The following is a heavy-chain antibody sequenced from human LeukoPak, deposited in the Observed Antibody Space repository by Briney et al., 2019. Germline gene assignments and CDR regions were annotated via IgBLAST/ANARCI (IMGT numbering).Heavy chain of an antibody. CDR3: ARGPHYYDSSVPVDY. D-gene: IGHD3-22*01. CDR1: GGTFSSYA. V-gene: IGHV1-69*13. Sequence: ASVKVSCKASGGTFSSYAISWVRQAPGQGLEWMGGIIPIFGTAKYAQKFQGRVTITADESTSTAYMELSSLRSEDTAVYYCARGPHYYDSSVPVDYWGQGTLVTVSS. J-gene: IGHJ4*02. CDR2: IIPIFGTA.